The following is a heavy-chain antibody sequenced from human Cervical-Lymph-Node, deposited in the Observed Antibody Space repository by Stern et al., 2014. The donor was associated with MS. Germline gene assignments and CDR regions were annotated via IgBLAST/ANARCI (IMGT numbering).Heavy chain of an antibody. CDR2: VYHSGST. J-gene: IGHJ4*02. D-gene: IGHD6-19*01. CDR3: ARNSSGWYFDY. CDR1: GGSFSSSNYY. Sequence: QLQLQESGPGLVKPSETLSLTCTVSGGSFSSSNYYWGWIRQPPGKGLEWIGSVYHSGSTHYNPSLKNRITISVAPSKKHFSLELTSVTAADTAVYYCARNSSGWYFDYWGQGTLVTVSS. V-gene: IGHV4-39*02.